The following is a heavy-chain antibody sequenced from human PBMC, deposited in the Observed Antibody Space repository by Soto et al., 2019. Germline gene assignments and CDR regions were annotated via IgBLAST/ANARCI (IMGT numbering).Heavy chain of an antibody. Sequence: GESLKISCKGSGYSFTSYWISWVRQMPGKGLEWMGRIDPSDSYTNYSPSFQGHVTISADKSISTAYLQWSSLKASDTAVYYCAASCVGCRGFNYYGMDVWGQGTTVTVSS. V-gene: IGHV5-10-1*01. D-gene: IGHD5-12*01. CDR1: GYSFTSYW. J-gene: IGHJ6*02. CDR3: AASCVGCRGFNYYGMDV. CDR2: IDPSDSYT.